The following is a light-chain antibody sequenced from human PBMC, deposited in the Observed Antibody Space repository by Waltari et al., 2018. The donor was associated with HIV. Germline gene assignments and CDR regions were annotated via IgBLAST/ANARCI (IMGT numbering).Light chain of an antibody. CDR2: EVT. V-gene: IGLV2-8*01. CDR3: TSYAGANKFVV. Sequence: QSALTQHPSASGSPGQSVTISCTGSTHYVGGYHYVSWYQQHPGQAPKLLIYEVTKRPSGVPDRFCGSKSGNTASLTVSGLQPEDEADYYCTSYAGANKFVVFGGGTQLTVL. J-gene: IGLJ7*01. CDR1: THYVGGYHY.